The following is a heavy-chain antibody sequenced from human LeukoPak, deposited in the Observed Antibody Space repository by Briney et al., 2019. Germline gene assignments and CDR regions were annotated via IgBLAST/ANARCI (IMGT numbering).Heavy chain of an antibody. CDR1: GGSISSYY. Sequence: SETLSLTCTVSGGSISSYYWSWIRQPPGKGLEWIGYIYYSGSTNYNPSLKSRVTISVDTSKNQFSLKLSSVTAADTAVYYCARGTVTTMAYYFDYWGQGTLVTVSP. CDR2: IYYSGST. CDR3: ARGTVTTMAYYFDY. V-gene: IGHV4-59*01. J-gene: IGHJ4*02. D-gene: IGHD4-11*01.